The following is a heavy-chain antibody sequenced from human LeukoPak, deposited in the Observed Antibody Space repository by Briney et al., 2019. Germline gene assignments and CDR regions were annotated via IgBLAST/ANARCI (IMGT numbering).Heavy chain of an antibody. CDR2: INHSGST. CDR1: GGSFSGYY. J-gene: IGHJ3*02. CDR3: ARGHYDSSGYYTAWAFDI. V-gene: IGHV4-34*01. D-gene: IGHD3-22*01. Sequence: PSETLSLTCAVYGGSFSGYYWSWIRQPPGKGLEWIGEINHSGSTNYNLSLKSRVTISVDTSKNQFSLKLSSVTAADTAVYYCARGHYDSSGYYTAWAFDIWGQGTMVTVSS.